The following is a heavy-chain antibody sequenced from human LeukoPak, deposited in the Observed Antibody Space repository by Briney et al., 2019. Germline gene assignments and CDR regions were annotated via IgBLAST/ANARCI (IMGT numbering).Heavy chain of an antibody. D-gene: IGHD2-21*01. Sequence: GRSLRLSCAASGFTFSTYFMHWVRQAPGKGLEWVADIAIDGSHTLYVESVKGRFTISRDNSKNTLYLQMNSLRAEDTAVYFCARERQDTILHSGAFDIWGQGTMVTVSS. CDR1: GFTFSTYF. J-gene: IGHJ3*02. CDR3: ARERQDTILHSGAFDI. CDR2: IAIDGSHT. V-gene: IGHV3-30-3*01.